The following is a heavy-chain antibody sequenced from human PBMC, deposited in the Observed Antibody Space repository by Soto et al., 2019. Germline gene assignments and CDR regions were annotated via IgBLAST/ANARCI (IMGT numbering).Heavy chain of an antibody. Sequence: ASVKVSCKASGGTFSSYAISWVRQAPGQGLEWMGGIIPIFGTANYAQKFQGRVTITADESTSTAYMELSSLRSEDTAVYYCARPKSGAYYYYYYGMDVWGRGTTVTVSS. CDR1: GGTFSSYA. V-gene: IGHV1-69*13. CDR2: IIPIFGTA. D-gene: IGHD7-27*01. J-gene: IGHJ6*02. CDR3: ARPKSGAYYYYYYGMDV.